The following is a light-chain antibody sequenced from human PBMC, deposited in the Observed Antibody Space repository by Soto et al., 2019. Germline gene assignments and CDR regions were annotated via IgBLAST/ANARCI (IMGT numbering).Light chain of an antibody. CDR3: QQCQPTHLN. V-gene: IGKV1-39*01. CDR2: GAK. J-gene: IGKJ5*01. CDR1: QAISNY. Sequence: DIQMTQSPSFLSASVGDRVTITCRASQAISNYLNWYQQKPGKAPNPLIFGAKTMQSGVPSRFSGSGYGTDFTLTITTLQPEDVAIYYCQQCQPTHLNFVKGTRQEI.